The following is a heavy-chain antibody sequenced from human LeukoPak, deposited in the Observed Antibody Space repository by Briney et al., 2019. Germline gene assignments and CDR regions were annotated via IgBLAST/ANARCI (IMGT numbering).Heavy chain of an antibody. CDR1: GGSISSYY. Sequence: SETLSLTCTVSGGSISSYYWSWIRQPAGKGLEWIGRIYTSGSTNYNPSLKSRVTMSVDTSKNQFSLKLSSVTAADTAVYYCARGTVVVPAAINYYYYYGMDVWGQGTTVTVSS. CDR3: ARGTVVVPAAINYYYYYGMDV. J-gene: IGHJ6*02. CDR2: IYTSGST. D-gene: IGHD2-2*01. V-gene: IGHV4-4*07.